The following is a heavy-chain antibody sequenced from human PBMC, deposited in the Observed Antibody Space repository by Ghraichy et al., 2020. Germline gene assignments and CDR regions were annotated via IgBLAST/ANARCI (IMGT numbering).Heavy chain of an antibody. Sequence: GGSLRLSCAASGFTFSSYGMHYVLHALGNGLERLALIWYDGINKYYADSVKGRFTISRDNSKTTLYLQMNSLRAEDTAVYYCARDTADCTGTSCYGHFDYWGQGSLVTVSS. D-gene: IGHD2-2*01. CDR3: ARDTADCTGTSCYGHFDY. CDR1: GFTFSSYG. J-gene: IGHJ4*02. V-gene: IGHV3-33*01. CDR2: IWYDGINK.